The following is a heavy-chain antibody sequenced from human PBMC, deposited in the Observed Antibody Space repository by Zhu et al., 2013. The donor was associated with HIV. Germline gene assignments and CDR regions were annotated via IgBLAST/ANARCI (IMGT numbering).Heavy chain of an antibody. V-gene: IGHV1-3*04. Sequence: QVQLVQSGAVVKKPGASVKVSCKASGYTFTTFAMHWVRQAPGQRLEWMGWINTGDSNTRYSQNFQGRVTITRDTSASTAYMELSSLRSEDTAVYYCARHGLDVWGQGTTVTVSS. CDR3: ARHGLDV. J-gene: IGHJ6*02. CDR2: INTGDSNT. CDR1: GYTFTTFA.